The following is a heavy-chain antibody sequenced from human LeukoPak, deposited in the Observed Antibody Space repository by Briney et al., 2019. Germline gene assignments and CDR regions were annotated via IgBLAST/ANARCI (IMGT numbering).Heavy chain of an antibody. CDR2: ISTSNSDI. Sequence: GGSLRLSCAASGFTFSTYNMSWVRQAPGKGLEWVSSISTSNSDIYYADSMKGRFTISRDNAKNSVYLQMNSLRAEDTAVYYCARDGAVGSGNEFDHWGQGTLVTVSS. CDR3: ARDGAVGSGNEFDH. V-gene: IGHV3-21*01. CDR1: GFTFSTYN. J-gene: IGHJ4*02. D-gene: IGHD5-12*01.